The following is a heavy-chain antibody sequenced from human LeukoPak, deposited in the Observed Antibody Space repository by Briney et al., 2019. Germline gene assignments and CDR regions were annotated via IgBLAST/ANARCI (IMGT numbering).Heavy chain of an antibody. V-gene: IGHV3-23*01. CDR2: ISGSGGST. CDR1: GFTFSSYA. Sequence: GGSLRLSCAASGFTFSSYAMSWVRQAPGKGLEWVSAISGSGGSTYYADSVKGRFTISRDNSKNTLYLQMNSLRAEDTAVYYCAKMVAGTVRYYYYYGMDVWGQGTTVTASS. D-gene: IGHD6-19*01. J-gene: IGHJ6*02. CDR3: AKMVAGTVRYYYYYGMDV.